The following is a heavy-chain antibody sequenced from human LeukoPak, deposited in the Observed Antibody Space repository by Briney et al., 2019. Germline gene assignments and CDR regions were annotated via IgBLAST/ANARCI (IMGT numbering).Heavy chain of an antibody. CDR1: GGSSIGYY. J-gene: IGHJ3*02. CDR2: INHSGST. V-gene: IGHV4-34*01. CDR3: ARGRLRARAFDI. Sequence: KASETLSLTCAVYGGSSIGYYWSWIRQPPGKGLEWIGEINHSGSTNHNPSLKSRVTISVDTSKNQFSLKLSSVTAADTAVYYCARGRLRARAFDIWGQGTMVTVSS.